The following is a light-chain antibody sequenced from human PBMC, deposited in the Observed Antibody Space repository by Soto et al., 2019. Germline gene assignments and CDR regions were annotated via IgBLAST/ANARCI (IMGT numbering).Light chain of an antibody. Sequence: QSALTQPASVSGSPGQSNTISCTGTSSDVGGYNYVSWYQQHPGKAPKLMIYEVSNRPSGVSNRFSGSKSGNTASLTISGLQAEDEADYYCSSYTSNSTVVFGGGTKLTVL. CDR2: EVS. CDR1: SSDVGGYNY. V-gene: IGLV2-14*01. J-gene: IGLJ2*01. CDR3: SSYTSNSTVV.